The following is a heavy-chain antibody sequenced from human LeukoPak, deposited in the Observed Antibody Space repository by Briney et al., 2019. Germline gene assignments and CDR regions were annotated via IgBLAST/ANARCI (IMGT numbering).Heavy chain of an antibody. CDR1: GFTFSSYS. Sequence: GGSLRLSCAASGFTFSSYSMNWVRRAPGKGLEWVSSISSSSSYIYYADSVKGRFTISRDNAKNTLYLQMNSLRPEDTAVYYCSKGRGDYDDFRLGYWGQGTLVTVSS. D-gene: IGHD4-17*01. CDR3: SKGRGDYDDFRLGY. CDR2: ISSSSSYI. J-gene: IGHJ4*02. V-gene: IGHV3-21*01.